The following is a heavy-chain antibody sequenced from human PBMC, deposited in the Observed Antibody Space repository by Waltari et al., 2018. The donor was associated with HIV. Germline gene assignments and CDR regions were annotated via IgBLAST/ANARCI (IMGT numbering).Heavy chain of an antibody. CDR2: ISGSGGST. CDR3: AKGCGSDYYYYGMDV. CDR1: AFTFSSYA. V-gene: IGHV3-23*01. D-gene: IGHD2-21*01. Sequence: EVQLLESGGGLVQPGGSLRLSCAASAFTFSSYALSWVRQAPGKGLEWVSAISGSGGSTYYADSVKGRFTISRDNSKNTLYLQMNSLRAEDTAVYYCAKGCGSDYYYYGMDVWGQGTTVTVSS. J-gene: IGHJ6*02.